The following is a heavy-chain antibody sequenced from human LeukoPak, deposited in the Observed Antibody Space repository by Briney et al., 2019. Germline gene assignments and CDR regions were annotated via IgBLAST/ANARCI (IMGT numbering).Heavy chain of an antibody. CDR3: ARMELNGMDV. V-gene: IGHV3-30-3*01. Sequence: GGSLRLSCAASGFTFSSYAMHWVRQAPGKGLEWVAVISYDGSNKYYADSVKGRFTISRDNSKNTLYLQMNSLRAEVTAVYYCARMELNGMDVWGQGTTVTVSS. CDR2: ISYDGSNK. CDR1: GFTFSSYA. J-gene: IGHJ6*02. D-gene: IGHD1-26*01.